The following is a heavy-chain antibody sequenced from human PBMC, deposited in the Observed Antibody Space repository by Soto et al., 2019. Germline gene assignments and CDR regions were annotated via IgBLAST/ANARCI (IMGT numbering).Heavy chain of an antibody. V-gene: IGHV3-21*01. Sequence: GGSLRLSCAASGFTFSSYSINWVRQAPGKGLEWVSSISSSSSYTYYADSVKGRFTISRDNAKNSLYLQMNSLTAEDTAVYYCARGVTLTTYLLDSWGQGTLVTVSS. CDR3: ARGVTLTTYLLDS. J-gene: IGHJ4*02. D-gene: IGHD4-17*01. CDR2: ISSSSSYT. CDR1: GFTFSSYS.